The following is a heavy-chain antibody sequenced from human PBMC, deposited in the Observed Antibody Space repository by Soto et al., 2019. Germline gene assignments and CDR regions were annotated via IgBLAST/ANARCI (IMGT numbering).Heavy chain of an antibody. J-gene: IGHJ4*02. CDR1: GFSFSNAW. CDR3: TTEHQYYYDSSGYYYEGYFDY. CDR2: IKSKTDGGTT. Sequence: GGSLRLSCAASGFSFSNAWIDWVRQAPGKGLEWVGRIKSKTDGGTTDYAAPVKGRFTISRHDSTYTVYLQMDSLKTEDTAVYYCTTEHQYYYDSSGYYYEGYFDYWGQGTLVTVSS. V-gene: IGHV3-15*07. D-gene: IGHD3-22*01.